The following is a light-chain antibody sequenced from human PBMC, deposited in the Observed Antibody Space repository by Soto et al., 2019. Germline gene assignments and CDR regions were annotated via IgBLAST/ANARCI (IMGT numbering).Light chain of an antibody. J-gene: IGKJ5*01. CDR3: QQYAVSPIT. V-gene: IGKV1-5*01. CDR1: QSISSW. Sequence: GDRVTITCRASQSISSWLAWYQQKPGKAPKLLIYDASSLESGVPSRFSGSGSGTEFTLTISRLEPEDFAVFYCQQYAVSPITFGQGTRLEI. CDR2: DAS.